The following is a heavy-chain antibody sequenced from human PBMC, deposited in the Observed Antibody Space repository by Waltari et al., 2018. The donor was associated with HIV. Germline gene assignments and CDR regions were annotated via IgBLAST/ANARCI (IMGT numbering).Heavy chain of an antibody. D-gene: IGHD6-13*01. J-gene: IGHJ6*02. CDR2: IRGRGGST. Sequence: EVQVLESGGALVQPGGSLRLSCEASGFTFSTYGMSWVRRAPGKGLEWVSTIRGRGGSTYYADSVKGRFTVSRDNSKNTLYLQMNSLRAEDTAVYFCVKEHQYSHSWYSYYGMDVWGQGTTVTVSS. CDR1: GFTFSTYG. CDR3: VKEHQYSHSWYSYYGMDV. V-gene: IGHV3-23*01.